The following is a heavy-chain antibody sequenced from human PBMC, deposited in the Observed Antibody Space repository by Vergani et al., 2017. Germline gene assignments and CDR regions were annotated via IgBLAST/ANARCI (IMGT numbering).Heavy chain of an antibody. V-gene: IGHV3-48*01. CDR1: GFIFSSYS. D-gene: IGHD6-13*01. CDR3: ARSGMQQQLVRYYFDY. CDR2: ISSSSSTI. J-gene: IGHJ4*02. Sequence: EVQLVESGGGLVQPGGSLRLSCAASGFIFSSYSMNWVRQAPGKGLEWVSYISSSSSTIYYADSVKGRFTISRDNAKNSLYLQMNSLRAEDTAVYYCARSGMQQQLVRYYFDYWGQGTLVTVSS.